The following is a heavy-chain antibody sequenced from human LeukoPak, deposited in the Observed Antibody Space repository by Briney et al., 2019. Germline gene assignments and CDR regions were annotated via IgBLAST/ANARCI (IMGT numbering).Heavy chain of an antibody. CDR2: ISYDGSNK. J-gene: IGHJ4*02. CDR3: AKDEQNLTAMVGFDY. CDR1: GFTFSSYG. D-gene: IGHD5-18*01. V-gene: IGHV3-30*18. Sequence: GGSLRLSCAASGFTFSSYGMHWVRQAPGKGLEWVAVISYDGSNKYYADSVKGRFTISRDNSKNTLYLQMNSLRAEDTAVYYCAKDEQNLTAMVGFDYWGQGTLVTVSS.